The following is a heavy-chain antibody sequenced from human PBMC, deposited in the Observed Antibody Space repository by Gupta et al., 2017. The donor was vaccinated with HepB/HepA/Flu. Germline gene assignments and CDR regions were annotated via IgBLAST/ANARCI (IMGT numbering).Heavy chain of an antibody. Sequence: QVQLVQSETEVKNPGASVKVSCRTSGYTFTDYYLHWVRQAPGQGLEWLGCINPSTAVKHFAQKWQGRVAMTGDTSIGTAYMEMSSLRLDDTAVYYCAKDPGHAGNWNYFDYGGQGTLITVSS. CDR3: AKDPGHAGNWNYFDY. D-gene: IGHD1-1*01. V-gene: IGHV1-2*02. CDR1: GYTFTDYY. J-gene: IGHJ4*02. CDR2: INPSTAVK.